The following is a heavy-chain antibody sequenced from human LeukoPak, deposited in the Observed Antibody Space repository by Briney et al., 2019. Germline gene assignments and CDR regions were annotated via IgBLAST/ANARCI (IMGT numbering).Heavy chain of an antibody. CDR3: ASSDWRAVAGTGGPWY. Sequence: GESLKISCKGSGYSFTSYWIGWVRQMPGKGLEWMGIIYPGDSDTRYSPSFQGQVTISADKSISTAYLQWSSLKASDTAMYYCASSDWRAVAGTGGPWYWGQGTLVTVSS. J-gene: IGHJ4*02. CDR2: IYPGDSDT. D-gene: IGHD6-19*01. V-gene: IGHV5-51*01. CDR1: GYSFTSYW.